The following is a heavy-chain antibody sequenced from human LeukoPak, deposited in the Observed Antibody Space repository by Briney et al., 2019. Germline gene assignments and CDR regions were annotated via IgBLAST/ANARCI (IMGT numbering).Heavy chain of an antibody. CDR3: ARVNGYNYYYYYYMDV. V-gene: IGHV3-11*04. CDR2: ISSSGSTI. CDR1: GFTFSVYY. Sequence: KSGGSLRLSCATSGFTFSVYYMSWIRQAPGKGLEWVSYISSSGSTIYYADSVKGRFTISRDNAKNSLYLQMNSLRAEDTAVYYCARVNGYNYYYYYYMDVWGKGTTVTVSS. D-gene: IGHD5-24*01. J-gene: IGHJ6*03.